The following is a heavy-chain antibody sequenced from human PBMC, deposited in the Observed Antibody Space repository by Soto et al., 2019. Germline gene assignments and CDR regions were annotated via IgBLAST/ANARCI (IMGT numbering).Heavy chain of an antibody. CDR3: ARVVVVVADGYFDY. CDR1: GGHISRYC. J-gene: IGHJ4*02. Sequence: SETLSLTCGVSGGHISRYCWSWIRQPPGKGLEWIGYIYYSGSTNYNPSLKSRVTISVDTSKNQFSLKLSSVTAADTAVYYCARVVVVVADGYFDYWGQGTLVTVSS. V-gene: IGHV4-59*01. CDR2: IYYSGST. D-gene: IGHD2-15*01.